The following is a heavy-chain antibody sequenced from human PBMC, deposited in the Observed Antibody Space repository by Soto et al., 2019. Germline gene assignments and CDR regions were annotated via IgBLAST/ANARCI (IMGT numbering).Heavy chain of an antibody. CDR1: GFTFSSYS. D-gene: IGHD6-13*01. CDR2: ISASSTYI. Sequence: GGSLRLSCSASGFTFSSYSINWVRQAPGKGLEWVSSISASSTYIYYVDSVKGRFTISRDNAKNSLYLQMNSLRAEDTAVYYCAGDLFGYSPGGFDIWGQGTMVTVSS. V-gene: IGHV3-21*01. CDR3: AGDLFGYSPGGFDI. J-gene: IGHJ3*02.